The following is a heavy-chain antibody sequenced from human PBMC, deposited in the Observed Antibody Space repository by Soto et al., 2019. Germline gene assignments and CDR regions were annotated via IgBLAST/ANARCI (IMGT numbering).Heavy chain of an antibody. Sequence: GGSLRLSCAASGFTFSSYGMHWVRQAPGKGLEWVAVISYDGSNKYYADSVKGRFTISRDNSKSTLYLQMNSLRAEDTAVYYCAKDLRVERRPDYYYGMDVWGQGTTVTVSS. CDR3: AKDLRVERRPDYYYGMDV. CDR1: GFTFSSYG. CDR2: ISYDGSNK. D-gene: IGHD1-1*01. V-gene: IGHV3-30*18. J-gene: IGHJ6*02.